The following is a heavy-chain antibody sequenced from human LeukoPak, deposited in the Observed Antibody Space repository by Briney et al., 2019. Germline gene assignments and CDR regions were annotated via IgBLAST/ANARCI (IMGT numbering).Heavy chain of an antibody. CDR3: AAAPRPTTPALPLDY. V-gene: IGHV3-23*01. CDR1: GFTFSNYA. J-gene: IGHJ4*02. Sequence: PGGSLRLSCAASGFTFSNYAMTWVRQAPGQGLEWVSAIDGYADNTYYADSVKGRFTISRDNSKSTLFLDMNSLGADDSAVYYCAAAPRPTTPALPLDYWGQGTLVTVSS. D-gene: IGHD1-1*01. CDR2: IDGYADNT.